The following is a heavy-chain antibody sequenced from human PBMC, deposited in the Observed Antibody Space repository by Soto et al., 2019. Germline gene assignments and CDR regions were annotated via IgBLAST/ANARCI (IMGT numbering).Heavy chain of an antibody. CDR3: ARDPRVAVATIPLYYYGMDV. V-gene: IGHV1-69*13. D-gene: IGHD5-12*01. Sequence: SVKVSCKASGGTFSSYAISWVRQAPGQGLEWMGGIIPIFGTANYAQRFQGRVTITADESTSTAYMELSSLRSEDTAVYYCARDPRVAVATIPLYYYGMDVWGQGTTVTVSS. CDR2: IIPIFGTA. J-gene: IGHJ6*02. CDR1: GGTFSSYA.